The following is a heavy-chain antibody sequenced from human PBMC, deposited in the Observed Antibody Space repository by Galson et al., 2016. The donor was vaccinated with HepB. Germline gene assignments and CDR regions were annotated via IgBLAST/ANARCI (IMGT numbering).Heavy chain of an antibody. CDR3: ARDGRAWVGLDV. D-gene: IGHD3/OR15-3a*01. CDR2: VHYSGIT. J-gene: IGHJ6*02. V-gene: IGHV4-4*02. CDR1: GDSITSAKW. Sequence: SETLSLTCAVSGDSITSAKWWSWLRQPPGKGLEWIGYVHYSGITNYNPSLKSRVSISIDTSKTHFSLRLTSLTVADTAIYYCARDGRAWVGLDVWGQGTAVTVSS.